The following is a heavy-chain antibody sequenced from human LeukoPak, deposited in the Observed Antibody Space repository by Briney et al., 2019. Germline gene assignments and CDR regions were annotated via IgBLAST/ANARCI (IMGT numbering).Heavy chain of an antibody. CDR2: ISGSGGST. Sequence: GGSLRLSCAASGFTFSSYAMSWVRQAPGKGLEWVSAISGSGGSTYYADSVKGRFTISGDNSKNTLYLQMNSLRAEDTAVYYCAKDVIFYWAFDIWGQGTMVTVSS. D-gene: IGHD3-9*01. V-gene: IGHV3-23*01. CDR3: AKDVIFYWAFDI. CDR1: GFTFSSYA. J-gene: IGHJ3*02.